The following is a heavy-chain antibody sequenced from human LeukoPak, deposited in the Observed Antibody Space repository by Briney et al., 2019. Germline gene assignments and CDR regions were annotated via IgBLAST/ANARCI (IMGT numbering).Heavy chain of an antibody. Sequence: PSETLSLTCTVTGGSISRSSYYWAWIRQPPGKGLEWIGSFYSSGSTYYNPSLKSRVTIYIDTSKNQFSLKLSSVTAADTAVYYCATINYDFWSGYPRDNWFDPWGQGTLVTVSS. CDR2: FYSSGST. CDR3: ATINYDFWSGYPRDNWFDP. CDR1: GGSISRSSYY. D-gene: IGHD3-3*01. J-gene: IGHJ5*02. V-gene: IGHV4-39*01.